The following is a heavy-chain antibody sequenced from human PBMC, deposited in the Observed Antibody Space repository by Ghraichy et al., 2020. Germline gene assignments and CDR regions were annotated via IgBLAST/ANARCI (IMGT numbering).Heavy chain of an antibody. J-gene: IGHJ3*02. CDR3: ARVWQSGITPHVFDI. V-gene: IGHV4-4*07. CDR2: IHTRGGT. D-gene: IGHD2-21*01. CDR1: GGSISSYY. Sequence: SETLSLTCSVSGGSISSYYWSWIRQSAGKGLEWIGRIHTRGGTNYNPSLKSRVIMSVDTSKNQFSLNLSSVTAADSAVYYCARVWQSGITPHVFDIWGQGTMVTGSS.